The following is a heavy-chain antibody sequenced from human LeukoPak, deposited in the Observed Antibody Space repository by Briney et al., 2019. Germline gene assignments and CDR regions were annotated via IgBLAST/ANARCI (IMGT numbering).Heavy chain of an antibody. CDR2: ISSSGSTI. CDR3: ARDQGSGSSNWFDP. V-gene: IGHV3-11*01. J-gene: IGHJ5*02. Sequence: GGSRRLSCAASGFTFSDYYMSWIRQAPGKGLEWVSYISSSGSTIYYADSVKGRFTISRDNAKNSLYLQMNSLRAEDTAVYYCARDQGSGSSNWFDPWGQGTLVTVSS. D-gene: IGHD3-10*01. CDR1: GFTFSDYY.